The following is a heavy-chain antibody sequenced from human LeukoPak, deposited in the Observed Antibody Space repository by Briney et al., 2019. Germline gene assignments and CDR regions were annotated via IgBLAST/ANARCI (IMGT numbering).Heavy chain of an antibody. J-gene: IGHJ3*02. D-gene: IGHD2-2*01. Sequence: PSETLSLTCAVSGYSISSGYYWGWIRQPPGKGLEWIGSMYHSGSTYYNPSLKSRVTISVDTSKNQFSLKLSSVTAADTAVYYCARPRYCSSTSCRGAFDIWGQGTMVTVSS. CDR3: ARPRYCSSTSCRGAFDI. CDR2: MYHSGST. V-gene: IGHV4-38-2*01. CDR1: GYSISSGYY.